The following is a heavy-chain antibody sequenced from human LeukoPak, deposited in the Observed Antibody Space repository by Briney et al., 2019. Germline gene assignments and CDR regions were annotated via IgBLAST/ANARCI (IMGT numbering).Heavy chain of an antibody. J-gene: IGHJ4*02. CDR3: AREMATITEEGYFDY. V-gene: IGHV4-59*01. CDR2: IYYSGST. Sequence: PSESLSLTCSVSGGSISSYYWSWIRQPPGKRLEWIGYIYYSGSTNYNPSLKSRVTMSIDTSKNQFSLKLSSVTAADTAVYYCAREMATITEEGYFDYWGQGTLVTVSS. D-gene: IGHD5-24*01. CDR1: GGSISSYY.